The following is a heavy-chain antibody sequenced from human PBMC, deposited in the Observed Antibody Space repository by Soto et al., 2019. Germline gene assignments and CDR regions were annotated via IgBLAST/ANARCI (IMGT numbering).Heavy chain of an antibody. Sequence: PGGSLRLSCAASGFTFSSYAMSWVRQAPGKGLEWVSAISGSGGSTYYADSVKGRLTISRDNSKNTLYLQMNSLRAEDTAVYYCAKDRTAAAVSWFDPWGQGTLVTSPQ. CDR1: GFTFSSYA. D-gene: IGHD6-13*01. V-gene: IGHV3-23*01. J-gene: IGHJ5*02. CDR2: ISGSGGST. CDR3: AKDRTAAAVSWFDP.